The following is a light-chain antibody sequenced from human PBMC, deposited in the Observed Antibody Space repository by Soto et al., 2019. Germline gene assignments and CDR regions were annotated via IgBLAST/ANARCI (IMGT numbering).Light chain of an antibody. CDR3: QQSYSTPPT. Sequence: DIQMTQSPSSLSASVGDRVTITCRASQSIASYLNWYQQKPGKAPNLLIFDASSCQSGVPSRFRGSGSGTDFTLTITSLLPEDVAKYYCQQSYSTPPTFGQGTRLDIK. V-gene: IGKV1-39*01. CDR1: QSIASY. J-gene: IGKJ5*01. CDR2: DAS.